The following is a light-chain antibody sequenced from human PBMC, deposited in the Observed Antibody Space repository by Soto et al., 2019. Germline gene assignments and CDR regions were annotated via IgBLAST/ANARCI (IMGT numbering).Light chain of an antibody. CDR3: VSYTTSASYV. Sequence: QSALTQPTSVSGSPGQSISISCTGNHNDIGTYDYVSWYQQHPGRAPRLLIHGVTTRASGISDRFSASKSGLTASLTISGLQPEDEADYYCVSYTTSASYVFGTGTKVTVL. J-gene: IGLJ1*01. V-gene: IGLV2-14*03. CDR2: GVT. CDR1: HNDIGTYDY.